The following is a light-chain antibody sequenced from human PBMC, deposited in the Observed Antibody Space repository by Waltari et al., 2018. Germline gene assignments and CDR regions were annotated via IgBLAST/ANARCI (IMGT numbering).Light chain of an antibody. Sequence: DIQMPQSPSSLSAAVGDRVTITCRASQSITTFLNWYQQRPGKAPKLLIYASSSLQSGVPSRFSGSGSGTDFTLTISSLQPEDFATYYCQQSYSTPSFGGGTKVEI. J-gene: IGKJ4*01. V-gene: IGKV1-39*01. CDR2: ASS. CDR3: QQSYSTPS. CDR1: QSITTF.